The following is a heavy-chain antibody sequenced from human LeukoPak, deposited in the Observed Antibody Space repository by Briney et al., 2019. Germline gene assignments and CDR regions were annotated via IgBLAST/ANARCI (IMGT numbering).Heavy chain of an antibody. D-gene: IGHD3-22*01. CDR1: GYTFTSYG. CDR3: ARADDSSGYYGPGFDY. Sequence: ASVKVSCKASGYTFTSYGISWVRQAPGQGLEWMGGIIPIFGTANYAQKFQGRVTITADESTSTAYMELSSLRSEDTAVYYCARADDSSGYYGPGFDYWGQGTLVTVSS. J-gene: IGHJ4*02. V-gene: IGHV1-69*13. CDR2: IIPIFGTA.